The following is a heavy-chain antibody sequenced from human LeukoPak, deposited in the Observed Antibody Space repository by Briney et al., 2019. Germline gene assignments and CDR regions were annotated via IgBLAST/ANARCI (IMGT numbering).Heavy chain of an antibody. V-gene: IGHV3-30*02. CDR2: IEYDGSKE. CDR3: AEDMTWDVRQQLGLDY. Sequence: GGSLRLSCAASGFMFSSYGMHWVRQAPGKGLEWVAFIEYDGSKEYYADSVKGRFTISRDKYKNTLYLQMNSLRAEDTALYYCAEDMTWDVRQQLGLDYWGQGTLVTVSS. CDR1: GFMFSSYG. D-gene: IGHD6-13*01. J-gene: IGHJ4*02.